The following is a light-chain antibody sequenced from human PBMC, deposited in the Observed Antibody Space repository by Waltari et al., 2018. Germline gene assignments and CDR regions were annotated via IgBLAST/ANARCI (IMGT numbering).Light chain of an antibody. CDR3: SAWDGSLDTWV. Sequence: QAGLTQPPSVSKNLRPTATLTCTGDLNNVGKEAEAWLQQSQAHPPKLLSYRNNDRPSGISERFSASRSGTVASLTITGLQPEDEADYYCSAWDGSLDTWVFGGGTRVTVL. J-gene: IGLJ3*02. CDR2: RNN. CDR1: LNNVGKEA. V-gene: IGLV10-54*01.